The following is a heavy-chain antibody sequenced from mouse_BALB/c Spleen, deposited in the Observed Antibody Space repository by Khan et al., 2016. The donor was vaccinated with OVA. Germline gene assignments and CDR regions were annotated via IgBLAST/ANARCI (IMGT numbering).Heavy chain of an antibody. CDR2: ISYSGRT. Sequence: EVQLQESGPGPVNPSQSLSLTCTVTGYSITSDYAWNWIRQFPGNKLEWMGYISYSGRTSYNPSLKSRISITRDTSTNQVFLQLNSVTTEDTATXFCASSVTITTVVATDFDYWGQGTTLTVSS. CDR1: GYSITSDYA. V-gene: IGHV3-2*02. D-gene: IGHD1-1*01. CDR3: ASSVTITTVVATDFDY. J-gene: IGHJ2*01.